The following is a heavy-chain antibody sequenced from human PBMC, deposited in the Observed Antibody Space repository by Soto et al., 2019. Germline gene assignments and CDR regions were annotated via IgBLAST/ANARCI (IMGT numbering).Heavy chain of an antibody. Sequence: PSETLSLTCAVSGYSISSGYYWGWIRQPPGKGLEWIGSIYHSGSTYYNPSLKGRVTISVDTSKNQFSLKLSSVTAADTAVYYCARGSGGIVVVPAAYGMDVWGQGTTVTVSS. CDR1: GYSISSGYY. CDR3: ARGSGGIVVVPAAYGMDV. D-gene: IGHD2-2*01. CDR2: IYHSGST. V-gene: IGHV4-38-2*01. J-gene: IGHJ6*02.